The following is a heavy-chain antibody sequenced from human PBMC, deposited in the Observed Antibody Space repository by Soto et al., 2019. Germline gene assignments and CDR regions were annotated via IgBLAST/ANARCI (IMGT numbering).Heavy chain of an antibody. CDR3: TSPFLYYYDSSGYYPAHYYYYGMDV. V-gene: IGHV3-73*01. J-gene: IGHJ6*02. D-gene: IGHD3-22*01. Sequence: SGGSLRLSCAASGFTFSGSAMHWVRQASGKGLEWVGRIRSKANSYATAYAASVKGRFTISRDDSKNTAYLQMNSLKTEDTAVYYCTSPFLYYYDSSGYYPAHYYYYGMDVWGQGTTVTVSS. CDR2: IRSKANSYAT. CDR1: GFTFSGSA.